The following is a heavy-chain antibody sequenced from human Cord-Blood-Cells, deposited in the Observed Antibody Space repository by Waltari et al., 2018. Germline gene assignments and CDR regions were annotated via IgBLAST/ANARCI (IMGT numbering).Heavy chain of an antibody. J-gene: IGHJ4*02. CDR2: IIPIFGTA. Sequence: QLVQSRAAVSKPGSSVNVACKASGGTYRSHAISWVRQAPGQGLEWMGGIIPIFGTANYAQKFQGRVTITADESTSTAYMELSSLRSDDTAVYYCASGGGGSCYWGQGTLVTVSS. D-gene: IGHD2-15*01. CDR1: GGTYRSHA. V-gene: IGHV1-69*01. CDR3: ASGGGGSCY.